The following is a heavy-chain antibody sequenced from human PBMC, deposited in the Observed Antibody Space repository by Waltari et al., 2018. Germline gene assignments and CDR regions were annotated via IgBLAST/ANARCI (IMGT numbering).Heavy chain of an antibody. J-gene: IGHJ6*02. Sequence: QVQLVQSGAEVKKPGASVKVSCKASGYTFTSYDINWVRQATGQGLEWMGGMKPNRCKTGYAQKFQGRVTMTRNTSISTAYMELSSLRSEDTAVYYCARGPTVTTVDGMDVWGQGTTVTVSS. CDR1: GYTFTSYD. D-gene: IGHD4-4*01. CDR3: ARGPTVTTVDGMDV. V-gene: IGHV1-8*01. CDR2: MKPNRCKT.